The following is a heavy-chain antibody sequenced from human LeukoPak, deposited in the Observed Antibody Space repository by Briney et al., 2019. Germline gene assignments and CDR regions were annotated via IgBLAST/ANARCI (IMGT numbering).Heavy chain of an antibody. V-gene: IGHV3-30*02. CDR3: AKKGSSTWYHFDY. J-gene: IGHJ4*02. CDR1: GFTFSNYG. CDR2: IRYDGSNK. D-gene: IGHD6-13*01. Sequence: GGSLRLSCAASGFTFSNYGMHWVRQAPGKGLEWVAFIRYDGSNKNYADSVKGRFTTSRDNSKNTLYLQMNSLRAEDTAVYYCAKKGSSTWYHFDYWGQGTLVTVSS.